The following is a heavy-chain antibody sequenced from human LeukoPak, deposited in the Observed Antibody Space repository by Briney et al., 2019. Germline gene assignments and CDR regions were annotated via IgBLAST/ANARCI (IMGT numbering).Heavy chain of an antibody. Sequence: ASVKVSCKSSGYTLNGYYVHWVRQAPGQGLEWMGWISSNSGATNYAQNFQGRVTLTRDTSITTAYMELSSLGSDDTAVYYCARVMDSGTYTSLDYWGQGTLVTVSS. V-gene: IGHV1-2*02. J-gene: IGHJ4*02. D-gene: IGHD3-10*01. CDR3: ARVMDSGTYTSLDY. CDR1: GYTLNGYY. CDR2: ISSNSGAT.